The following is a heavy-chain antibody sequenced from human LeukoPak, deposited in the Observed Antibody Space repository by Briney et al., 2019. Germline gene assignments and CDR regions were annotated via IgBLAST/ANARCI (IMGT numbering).Heavy chain of an antibody. D-gene: IGHD4-23*01. CDR3: ARGGGGPTVVTLPSAWATDY. V-gene: IGHV1-46*01. CDR1: GYTFTSYY. CDR2: INPSGGST. J-gene: IGHJ4*02. Sequence: ASVKVSCKASGYTFTSYYMHWVRQAPGQGLEWMGIINPSGGSTSYAQKFQGRVTMTRDTSTSTVYMELSSLRSEDTAVYYCARGGGGPTVVTLPSAWATDYWGQGTLVTVSS.